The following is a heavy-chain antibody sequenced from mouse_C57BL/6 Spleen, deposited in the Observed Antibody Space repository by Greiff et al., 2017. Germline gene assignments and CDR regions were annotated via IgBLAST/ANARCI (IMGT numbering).Heavy chain of an antibody. CDR2: IYPGDGDT. CDR1: GYAFSSYW. V-gene: IGHV1-80*01. J-gene: IGHJ3*01. Sequence: VKLQQSGAELVKPGASVKISCKASGYAFSSYWMNWVKQRPGKGLEWIGQIYPGDGDTNYNGKFKGKATLTADKSSSTAYMQLSSLTSEDSAVYFCARRAGGYYSFAYWGQGTLVTVSA. CDR3: ARRAGGYYSFAY. D-gene: IGHD2-3*01.